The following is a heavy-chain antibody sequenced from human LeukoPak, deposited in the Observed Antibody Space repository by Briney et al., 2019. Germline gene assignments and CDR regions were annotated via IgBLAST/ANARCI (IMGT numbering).Heavy chain of an antibody. Sequence: GGSLRLSCAASGFTFSNAWMSWVRQAPGKGLEWVGRIKSKTDGGTTDYAAPVKGRFTISRDDSKNTLYLQMNSLKTEDTAVYYCTTAVDSSGWYDQFDYWGQGTLVTVSS. CDR3: TTAVDSSGWYDQFDY. CDR2: IKSKTDGGTT. J-gene: IGHJ4*02. V-gene: IGHV3-15*01. CDR1: GFTFSNAW. D-gene: IGHD6-19*01.